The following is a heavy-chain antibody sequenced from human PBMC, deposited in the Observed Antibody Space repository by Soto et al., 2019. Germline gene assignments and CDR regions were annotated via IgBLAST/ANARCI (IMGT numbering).Heavy chain of an antibody. CDR3: ARYCGGGSCYLGGFDI. CDR2: IYHSGST. V-gene: IGHV4-4*02. J-gene: IGHJ3*02. Sequence: QMQLQESGPGLVKPSGTLSLTCTVSGVSINSANWWTWVRQSPGKGLEWIGEIYHSGSTNFNPSLKSRVTISVANSKQQFYLELASVTAAVTAVYHWARYCGGGSCYLGGFDIWGQGPMVTVSS. CDR1: GVSINSANW. D-gene: IGHD2-15*01.